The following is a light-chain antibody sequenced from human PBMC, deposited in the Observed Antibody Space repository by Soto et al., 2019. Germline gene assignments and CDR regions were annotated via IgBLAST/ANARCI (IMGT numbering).Light chain of an antibody. Sequence: DIQMTQSPSTLSGSVGDRVTITCRASQSISSWLAWYQQRPGKVPKLLIYGASILQSGVPSRFSGSGSGTDFTLTISSLQPEDVATYYCQNYDKESPATFGQGTKVDIK. CDR3: QNYDKESPAT. CDR2: GAS. J-gene: IGKJ1*01. V-gene: IGKV1-27*01. CDR1: QSISSW.